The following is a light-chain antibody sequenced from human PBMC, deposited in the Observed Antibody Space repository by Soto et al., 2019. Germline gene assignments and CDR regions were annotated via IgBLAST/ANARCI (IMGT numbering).Light chain of an antibody. J-gene: IGLJ1*01. CDR3: CSYAGSSTYV. CDR1: SSDVGSYNL. V-gene: IGLV2-23*02. CDR2: EVS. Sequence: QSVLTQPASVSGSRGQSITISCTGTSSDVGSYNLVSWYQQHPGKAPKLMIYEVSKQPAGVSNHFYGSKSGNTASLTISGLQAEDEADYYCCSYAGSSTYVFRTGTKVTAL.